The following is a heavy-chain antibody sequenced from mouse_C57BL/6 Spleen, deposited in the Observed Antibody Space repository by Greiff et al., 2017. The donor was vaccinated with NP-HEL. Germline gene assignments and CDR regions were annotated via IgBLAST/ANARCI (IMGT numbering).Heavy chain of an antibody. CDR2: IDPSDSET. D-gene: IGHD1-1*01. CDR3: ARGNYYGSSFYFDY. V-gene: IGHV1-52*01. Sequence: QVQLQQPGAELVRPGSSVKLSCKASGYTFTSYWMHWVKQRPIQGLEWIGNIDPSDSETHYNQKFKDKATLTVDKSSSTAYMQLSSLTSEDSAVYYCARGNYYGSSFYFDYWGQGTTLTVSS. CDR1: GYTFTSYW. J-gene: IGHJ2*01.